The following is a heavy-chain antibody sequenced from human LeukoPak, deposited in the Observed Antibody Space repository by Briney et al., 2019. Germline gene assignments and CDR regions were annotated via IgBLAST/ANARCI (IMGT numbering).Heavy chain of an antibody. CDR3: ARDPLYYGSGSFDY. Sequence: GGSLRLSCAASGFTFSSYSMNWVRQAPGKGLEWVSSISSSSYIYYADSVKGRFTISRDNSKNTLYLLMNSLRTEDTAVYYCARDPLYYGSGSFDYWGQGTLVTVSS. V-gene: IGHV3-21*01. D-gene: IGHD3-10*01. CDR1: GFTFSSYS. J-gene: IGHJ4*02. CDR2: ISSSSYI.